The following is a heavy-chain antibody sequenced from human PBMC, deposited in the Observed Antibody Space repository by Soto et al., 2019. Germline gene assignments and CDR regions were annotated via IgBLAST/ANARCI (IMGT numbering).Heavy chain of an antibody. D-gene: IGHD3-3*01. CDR3: ASIVLRFLEWFMRPRRHRFDY. CDR1: GFTFSSYA. V-gene: IGHV3-23*01. J-gene: IGHJ4*02. Sequence: GGSLRLSCAASGFTFSSYAMSWVRQAPGKGLEWVSAISGSGGSTYYADSVKGRFTISRDNSKNTLYLQMNSLRAEDTAVYYCASIVLRFLEWFMRPRRHRFDYWGQGTLVTVSS. CDR2: ISGSGGST.